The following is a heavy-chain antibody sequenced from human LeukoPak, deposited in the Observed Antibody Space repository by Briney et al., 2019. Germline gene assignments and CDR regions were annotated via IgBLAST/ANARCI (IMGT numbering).Heavy chain of an antibody. V-gene: IGHV3-48*04. Sequence: GGSLRLSCAASGFTFSTYSMNWVRQAPGKGLEWVSYISSKSSTVYYADSVKGRFTISRDNANKSLYLQMNSLRAEDTAVYYCARAGRYCSGGSCFYFDYWGQGTLVTVSS. J-gene: IGHJ4*02. CDR2: ISSKSSTV. CDR3: ARAGRYCSGGSCFYFDY. CDR1: GFTFSTYS. D-gene: IGHD2-15*01.